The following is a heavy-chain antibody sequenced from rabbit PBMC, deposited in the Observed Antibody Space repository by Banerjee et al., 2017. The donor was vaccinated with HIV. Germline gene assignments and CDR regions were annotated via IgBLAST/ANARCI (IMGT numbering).Heavy chain of an antibody. CDR3: ARDLAGVIGWNFNL. J-gene: IGHJ4*01. V-gene: IGHV1S45*01. CDR2: IYAGSSGTT. D-gene: IGHD4-1*01. CDR1: GIDFSSYYY. Sequence: QEQLEESGGDLVKPGASLTLTCTASGIDFSSYYYMCWVRQAPGKGLEWIACIYAGSSGTTYYASWAKGRFTISKTSSTTVTLQMTSLTAADTATYFCARDLAGVIGWNFNLWGPGTLVTVS.